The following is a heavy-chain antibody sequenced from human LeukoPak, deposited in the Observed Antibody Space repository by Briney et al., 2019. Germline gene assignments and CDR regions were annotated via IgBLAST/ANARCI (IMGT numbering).Heavy chain of an antibody. CDR2: ISANNGNT. D-gene: IGHD3-9*01. V-gene: IGHV1-18*01. CDR3: ARTGSTYYYYYGMDV. Sequence: ASVKVSCKASGYTFSSYGISWVPQAPGQGLEWMGWISANNGNTNYAQKFQGRVTMTTDTPTSTAYMELRSLRSDDTAVYYCARTGSTYYYYYGMDVWGQGTTVTVSS. CDR1: GYTFSSYG. J-gene: IGHJ6*02.